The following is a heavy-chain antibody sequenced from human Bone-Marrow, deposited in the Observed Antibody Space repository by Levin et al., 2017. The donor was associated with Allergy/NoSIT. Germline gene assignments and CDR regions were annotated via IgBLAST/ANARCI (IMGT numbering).Heavy chain of an antibody. CDR1: GFTFSSYG. Sequence: LSLTCAASGFTFSSYGMHWVRQAPGKGLEWVAVIWYDGSNKYYADSVKGRFTISRDNSKNTLYLQMNSLRAEDTAVYYCARELAGRGPVAGDYWGQGTLVTVSS. J-gene: IGHJ4*02. D-gene: IGHD6-19*01. CDR3: ARELAGRGPVAGDY. V-gene: IGHV3-33*01. CDR2: IWYDGSNK.